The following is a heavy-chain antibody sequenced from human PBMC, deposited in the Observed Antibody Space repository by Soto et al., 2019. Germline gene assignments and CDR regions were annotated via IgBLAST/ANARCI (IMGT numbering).Heavy chain of an antibody. D-gene: IGHD6-19*01. CDR1: GFTFSSYW. V-gene: IGHV3-7*03. J-gene: IGHJ6*02. CDR2: IKQDGSEK. Sequence: GGSLRLSCAASGFTFSSYWMSWVRQAPGKGLEWVANIKQDGSEKYYVDSVKGRFTISRDNAKNSLYLQMNSLRAEDTAVYYCARDEGSGWFLYYYYGMDVWGQGAMVTVSS. CDR3: ARDEGSGWFLYYYYGMDV.